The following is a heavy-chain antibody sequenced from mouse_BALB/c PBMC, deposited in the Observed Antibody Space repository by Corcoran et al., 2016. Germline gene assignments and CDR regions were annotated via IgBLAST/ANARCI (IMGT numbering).Heavy chain of an antibody. D-gene: IGHD2-1*01. CDR1: GYTFTEYT. CDR2: MNPNNGCT. Sequence: EVQLQQSGPELVKPGASVKISCKTSGYTFTEYTMHWVKQSHGKSLEWIAGMNPNNGCTNYNQKFKGKATLTVDKSTTTAYMELRSLTSEDSAVYYWTRSKLYSGNYVDLAYWGQGTLVTVSA. J-gene: IGHJ3*01. CDR3: TRSKLYSGNYVDLAY. V-gene: IGHV1-18*01.